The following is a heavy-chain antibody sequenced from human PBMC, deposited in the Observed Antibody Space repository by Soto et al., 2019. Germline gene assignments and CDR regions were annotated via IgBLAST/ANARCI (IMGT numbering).Heavy chain of an antibody. CDR3: ATEGVVVPAAVPHWFDP. CDR2: INPADGTT. V-gene: IGHV1-46*01. J-gene: IGHJ5*02. Sequence: QVHLVQSGAEVKKFGASVKVSCKASGYTFTDYHIHWVRQAPGQGLEWMGIINPADGTTNFAQKFQGRVTMTRDTSTSTVYMELSSLTSEDTAVYYCATEGVVVPAAVPHWFDPWGQGALVTISS. CDR1: GYTFTDYH. D-gene: IGHD2-2*02.